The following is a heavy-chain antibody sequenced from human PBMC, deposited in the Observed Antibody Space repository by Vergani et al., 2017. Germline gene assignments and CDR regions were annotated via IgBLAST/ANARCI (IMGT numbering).Heavy chain of an antibody. Sequence: VQLVESGGGLVKPGGSLRLSCAASGFTFSSYAMSWVRQAPGKGLEWVSAISGSGGSPYYADSVKGRFTISRDNSKNTLYLQMNSLRAKDTAVYYGAKGGGATRGYYVDYWGQGTLVTVAS. J-gene: IGHJ4*02. V-gene: IGHV3-23*04. CDR3: AKGGGATRGYYVDY. CDR1: GFTFSSYA. CDR2: ISGSGGSP. D-gene: IGHD1-26*01.